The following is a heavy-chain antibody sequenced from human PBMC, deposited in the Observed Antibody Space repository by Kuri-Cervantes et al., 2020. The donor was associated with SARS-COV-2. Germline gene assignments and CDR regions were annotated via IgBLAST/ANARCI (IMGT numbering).Heavy chain of an antibody. CDR3: AKDRTYYYYYGMDV. J-gene: IGHJ6*02. Sequence: GESLKISCAASGFTFSSFAMSWVRQAPGKGLDWVSVIYSGGSTYYADSVKGRFTISRDNSKNTLYLQMNSLRAEDTAVYYCAKDRTYYYYYGMDVWGQGTTVTVSS. D-gene: IGHD2-2*01. CDR1: GFTFSSFA. CDR2: IYSGGST. V-gene: IGHV3-23*03.